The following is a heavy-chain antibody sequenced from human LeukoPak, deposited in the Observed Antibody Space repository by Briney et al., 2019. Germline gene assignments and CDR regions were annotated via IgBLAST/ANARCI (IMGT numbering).Heavy chain of an antibody. CDR3: ANPGPSNYYYDSSGWH. D-gene: IGHD3-22*01. CDR1: GFTFSSYG. CDR2: IRYDGSNK. Sequence: GGSLRLSCAASGFTFSSYGMHWVRQAPGKGLEWVAFIRYDGSNKYYADSVKGRFTISRDNSKNTLYLQMNGLRAEDTAVYYCANPGPSNYYYDSSGWHWGQGTLVTVSS. V-gene: IGHV3-30*02. J-gene: IGHJ4*02.